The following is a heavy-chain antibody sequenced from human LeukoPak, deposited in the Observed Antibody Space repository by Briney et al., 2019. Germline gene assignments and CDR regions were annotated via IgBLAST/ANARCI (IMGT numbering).Heavy chain of an antibody. CDR1: GFTFSSYT. CDR3: ARMPSTEIYYFYYMDV. V-gene: IGHV3-23*01. CDR2: ISSNAVST. Sequence: PGGSLRLSCGDSGFTFSSYTMNWVRQAPGKGLEWVAGISSNAVSTYYADSVKGRFTISRDNSKNTVYLQMDRLGTEDTAVYYCARMPSTEIYYFYYMDVWGKGTTVTVSS. J-gene: IGHJ6*03. D-gene: IGHD2-2*01.